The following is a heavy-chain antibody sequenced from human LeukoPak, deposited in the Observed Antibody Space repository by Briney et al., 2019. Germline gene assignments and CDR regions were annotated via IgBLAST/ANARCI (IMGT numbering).Heavy chain of an antibody. CDR3: AELGITMIGGV. D-gene: IGHD3-10*02. CDR2: ISWEGGST. CDR1: GFTFEDYG. V-gene: IGHV3-43D*03. Sequence: GGSLRLSCAASGFTFEDYGMHWVRQAPGKGLEWVSLISWEGGSTYYADSVKGRFTISRDNAKNSLYLQMNSLRAEDTAVYYCAELGITMIGGVWGKGTTVTISS. J-gene: IGHJ6*04.